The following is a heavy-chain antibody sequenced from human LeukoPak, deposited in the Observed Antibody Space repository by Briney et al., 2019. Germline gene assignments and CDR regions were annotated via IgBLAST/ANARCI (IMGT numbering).Heavy chain of an antibody. CDR2: INHSGST. CDR3: ARGLGYSSSWYVEYFQH. CDR1: GGSFSGYY. V-gene: IGHV4-34*01. D-gene: IGHD6-13*01. J-gene: IGHJ1*01. Sequence: PSETLSLTCAVYGGSFSGYYWSWIRQPPGKGLEWIGEINHSGSTNYNPSLKSRVTISVDTSKNQFSLKLSSVTAADTAVYYCARGLGYSSSWYVEYFQHWGQGTLVTASS.